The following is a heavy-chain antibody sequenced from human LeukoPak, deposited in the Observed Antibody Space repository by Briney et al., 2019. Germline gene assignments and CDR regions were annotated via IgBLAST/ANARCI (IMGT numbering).Heavy chain of an antibody. V-gene: IGHV3-74*01. CDR3: ARDGSSGYYYAYFDY. J-gene: IGHJ4*02. D-gene: IGHD3-22*01. CDR2: INSDGSTI. CDR1: GFTSSSYW. Sequence: GESLRLSCAASGFTSSSYWMHWVRQVPGKGLVWVSRINSDGSTINYADSVKGRFTISRDSAKNTLYLQMNSLRAEDTAVYYCARDGSSGYYYAYFDYWGQGTLVTVSS.